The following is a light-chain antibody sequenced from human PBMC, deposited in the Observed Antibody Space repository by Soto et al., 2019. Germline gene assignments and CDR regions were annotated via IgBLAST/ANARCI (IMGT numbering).Light chain of an antibody. V-gene: IGKV4-1*01. Sequence: DIVMTQSPDSLAVSLGERATINSKSSQSVLYSSNNKNHLAWYQQKPGQPPKLLISWASTRESGVPDRFSGSGSGTDFTLTISSLQAEDVAVYYCQQYYSTPLTFGGGTKVEIK. J-gene: IGKJ4*01. CDR1: QSVLYSSNNKNH. CDR3: QQYYSTPLT. CDR2: WAS.